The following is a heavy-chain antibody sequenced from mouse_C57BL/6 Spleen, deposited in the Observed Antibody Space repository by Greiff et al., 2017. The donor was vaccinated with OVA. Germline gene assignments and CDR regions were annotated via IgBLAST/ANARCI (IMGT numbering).Heavy chain of an antibody. CDR2: ISYAGSN. CDR3: ARAYGSSYND. D-gene: IGHD1-1*01. J-gene: IGHJ2*01. Sequence: VQLQQSGPGLVKPSPSLSLTCSVTGYSITSGYYCNWIRQFPGNQLEWMAYISYAGSNDYNPSLKNRVSITRDTSTNPFFLKLNSVTTEDTATYYCARAYGSSYNDWGQGTTLTVSS. CDR1: GYSITSGYY. V-gene: IGHV3-6*01.